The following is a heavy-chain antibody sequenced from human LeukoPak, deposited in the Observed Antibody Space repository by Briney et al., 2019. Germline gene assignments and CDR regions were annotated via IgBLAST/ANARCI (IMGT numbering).Heavy chain of an antibody. CDR2: ISGGGGST. CDR1: GFTFSSSA. CDR3: AKFSAMVRGVIKYYYYYGMDV. Sequence: PGGSLRLSCAASGFTFSSSAMNWVRQAPGKGLEWVSVISGGGGSTYYADSVKGRFTISRDNSKNTLYLQMNSLRAEDTAVYYCAKFSAMVRGVIKYYYYYGMDVWGQGTTVTVSS. D-gene: IGHD3-10*01. V-gene: IGHV3-23*01. J-gene: IGHJ6*02.